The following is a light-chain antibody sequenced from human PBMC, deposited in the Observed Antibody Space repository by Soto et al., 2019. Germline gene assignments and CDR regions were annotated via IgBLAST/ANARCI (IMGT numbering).Light chain of an antibody. V-gene: IGKV3-20*01. Sequence: EIVLTQSPGTLSFSPGERATLSCRASHSVTSSYLAWYQQKPGQAPRLLIYAASSRATGIPDRFSGSGSGTDFTLTISRLEPGDFAVYYCQHYGSSLWTFGQGTKVDIK. CDR3: QHYGSSLWT. CDR2: AAS. CDR1: HSVTSSY. J-gene: IGKJ1*01.